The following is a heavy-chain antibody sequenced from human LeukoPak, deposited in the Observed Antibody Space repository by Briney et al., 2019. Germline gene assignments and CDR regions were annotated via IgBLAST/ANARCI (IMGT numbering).Heavy chain of an antibody. Sequence: GGSLRLSCAASGFTFSSHGMHWVRQAPGKGLEWVAFMPYDGNNKYYADSVKGRFTISRDNSKNTLYLQMNSLRAEDTAVYYCARDGDYGEGFDYWGQGTLVTVSS. CDR3: ARDGDYGEGFDY. D-gene: IGHD4-17*01. J-gene: IGHJ4*02. CDR2: MPYDGNNK. CDR1: GFTFSSHG. V-gene: IGHV3-30*02.